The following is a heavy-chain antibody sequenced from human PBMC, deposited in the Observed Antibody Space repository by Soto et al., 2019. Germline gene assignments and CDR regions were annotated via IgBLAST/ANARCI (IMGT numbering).Heavy chain of an antibody. J-gene: IGHJ4*02. D-gene: IGHD3-22*01. CDR3: ARGSGTYYYDSSGYLNF. CDR1: NVSISSRSSY. CDR2: IYYIGNT. V-gene: IGHV4-39*01. Sequence: SETLSLTCTVSNVSISSRSSYWGWIRQTPGKGLEWIGSIYYIGNTYYNPSLKSRVTISIDTSKTQFSLKLNSVTAADTAVYYCARGSGTYYYDSSGYLNFWGQGTLVTVSS.